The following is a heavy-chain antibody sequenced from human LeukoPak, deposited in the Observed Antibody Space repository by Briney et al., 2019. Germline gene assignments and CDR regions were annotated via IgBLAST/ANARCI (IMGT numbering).Heavy chain of an antibody. CDR3: ARDRAATQEWVEFDP. CDR2: INHSGST. D-gene: IGHD2-8*01. J-gene: IGHJ5*02. Sequence: SETLSLTCAVYGGSFGGYYWSWIRQPPGKGLEWIGEINHSGSTNYNPSLKSRVTISVDTSKNQFSLKLSSVTAADTAVYFCARDRAATQEWVEFDPWGQGTLVTVSS. V-gene: IGHV4-34*01. CDR1: GGSFGGYY.